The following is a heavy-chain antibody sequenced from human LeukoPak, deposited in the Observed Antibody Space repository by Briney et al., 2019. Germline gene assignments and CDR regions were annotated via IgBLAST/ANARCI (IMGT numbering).Heavy chain of an antibody. CDR3: ARDSDWISFDY. V-gene: IGHV3-74*03. CDR1: GFTFNTYW. Sequence: PGGSLRLSCAASGFTFNTYWMHWVRQAPGKGLVWVARVNREGTTTAYADSVKGRFIISRDNSKNTLYLQMNNLRAEDTAVYYCARDSDWISFDYWGQGTPVTVSS. D-gene: IGHD2-2*03. CDR2: VNREGTTT. J-gene: IGHJ4*02.